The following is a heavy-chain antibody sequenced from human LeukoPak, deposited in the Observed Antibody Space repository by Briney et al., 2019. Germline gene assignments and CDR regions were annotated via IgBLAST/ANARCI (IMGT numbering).Heavy chain of an antibody. CDR1: GFTFSNYW. V-gene: IGHV3-74*01. J-gene: IGHJ4*02. CDR3: ARDPLYDYIWGSYRSPSVQYFDY. Sequence: GGSLRLSCAASGFTFSNYWMHWVRQAPGKGLVWVSRINSDGSTTTYADSVKGRFTISRDNAKNTLYLQMNSLRAEDTAVYYCARDPLYDYIWGSYRSPSVQYFDYWGQGTLVTVSS. CDR2: INSDGSTT. D-gene: IGHD3-16*02.